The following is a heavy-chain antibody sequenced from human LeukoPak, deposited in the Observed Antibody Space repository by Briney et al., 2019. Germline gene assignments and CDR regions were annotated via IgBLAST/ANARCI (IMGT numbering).Heavy chain of an antibody. D-gene: IGHD6-6*01. J-gene: IGHJ4*02. Sequence: SETLSLTCTVSGASISGYYWSWIRQPPGKGLEFIGYIYYRGGTKYNPSLKSRVTMSVDTSKNQFSLKLSSVTAADTAVYFCAREYSTSFDSWGQGTLVTVSS. CDR3: AREYSTSFDS. V-gene: IGHV4-59*01. CDR1: GASISGYY. CDR2: IYYRGGT.